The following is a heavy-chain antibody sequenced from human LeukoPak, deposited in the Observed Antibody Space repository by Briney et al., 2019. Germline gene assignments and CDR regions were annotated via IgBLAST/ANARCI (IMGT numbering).Heavy chain of an antibody. D-gene: IGHD3-3*01. CDR3: ARDASYDFWSGSYNWFDP. CDR2: ISSSGSTI. CDR1: GFTFSDYY. Sequence: GGSLRLSCAASGFTFSDYYMSRIRQAPGKGLEWVSYISSSGSTIYYADSVKGRFTISRDNAKNSLYLQMNSLRAEDTAVYYCARDASYDFWSGSYNWFDPWGQGTLVTVSS. V-gene: IGHV3-11*01. J-gene: IGHJ5*02.